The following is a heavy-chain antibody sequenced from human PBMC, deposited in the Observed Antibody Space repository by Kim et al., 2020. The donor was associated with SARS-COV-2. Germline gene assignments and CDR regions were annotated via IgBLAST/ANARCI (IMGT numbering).Heavy chain of an antibody. CDR2: T. V-gene: IGHV4-4*09. Sequence: TNYNPSLKSRVTISVDTSKNQFSLKLSSVTAADTAVYYCARGGHPGDFDYWGQGTLVTVSS. J-gene: IGHJ4*02. CDR3: ARGGHPGDFDY. D-gene: IGHD3-10*01.